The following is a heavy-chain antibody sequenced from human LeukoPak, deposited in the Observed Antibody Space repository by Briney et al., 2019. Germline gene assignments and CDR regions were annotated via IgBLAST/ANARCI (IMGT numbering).Heavy chain of an antibody. V-gene: IGHV3-48*01. D-gene: IGHD3-3*01. CDR1: GFTFSSYS. J-gene: IGHJ4*02. Sequence: PGGSLRLSCAASGFTFSSYSMNWVRQAPGKGLEWVSYISSSSSTIYYADSVKGRFTISKDNAKNSLYLQMNSLRAEDTAVYYCAKDHSPGSPDDYDFWSDLLRSYWGQGTLVTVSS. CDR3: AKDHSPGSPDDYDFWSDLLRSY. CDR2: ISSSSSTI.